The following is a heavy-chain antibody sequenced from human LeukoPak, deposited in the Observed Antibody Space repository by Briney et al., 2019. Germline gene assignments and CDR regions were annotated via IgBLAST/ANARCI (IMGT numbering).Heavy chain of an antibody. CDR2: ISYDGSNK. D-gene: IGHD3-3*01. Sequence: GGSLRLSCAASGSTFSTYGMHWVRQAPGKGLEWVAVISYDGSNKYYADSVKGRFTISRDNSKNTLYLQMSSLRPEDTAVYYCAKDDFWSGYYTRGFDYWGQGTLVTVSS. CDR1: GSTFSTYG. J-gene: IGHJ4*02. CDR3: AKDDFWSGYYTRGFDY. V-gene: IGHV3-30*18.